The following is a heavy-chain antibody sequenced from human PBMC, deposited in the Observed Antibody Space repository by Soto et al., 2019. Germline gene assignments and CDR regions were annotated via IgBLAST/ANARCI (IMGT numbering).Heavy chain of an antibody. D-gene: IGHD3-10*01. J-gene: IGHJ3*02. Sequence: PSETLSLTCAVSGGSISSGGYSWSWIRQPPGKGLEWIGYIYYSGSTYYNPSLKSRVTISVDTSKNQFSLKLSSVTAADTAVYYCARVTSYYGSGINVGPLAFDIWGQGTMVTVSS. CDR1: GGSISSGGYS. CDR3: ARVTSYYGSGINVGPLAFDI. CDR2: IYYSGST. V-gene: IGHV4-31*11.